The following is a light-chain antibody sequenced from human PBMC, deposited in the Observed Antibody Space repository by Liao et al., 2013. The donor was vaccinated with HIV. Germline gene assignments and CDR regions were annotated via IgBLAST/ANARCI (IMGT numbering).Light chain of an antibody. V-gene: IGLV3-21*04. Sequence: SYVLTQPPSVSVAPGKTATLSCEGNNIGGKSVHWYQQKPGQAPVLVIYNDRDRPSGIPERFSGSNSGNTATLTISRVEAGDEADYYCQVWDSSSDHVVFGGGTKLTVL. J-gene: IGLJ2*01. CDR3: QVWDSSSDHVV. CDR1: NIGGKS. CDR2: NDR.